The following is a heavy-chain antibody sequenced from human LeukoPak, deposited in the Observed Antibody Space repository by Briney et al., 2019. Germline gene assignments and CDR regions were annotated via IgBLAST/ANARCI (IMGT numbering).Heavy chain of an antibody. V-gene: IGHV4-59*08. CDR2: IYYSGST. CDR3: ARLRSYCSSTSCYPGWFDP. CDR1: GGSVSSYY. Sequence: SETLSLTCTVSGGSVSSYYWSWIRQPPGKGLEWIGYIYYSGSTNYNPSLKSRVTISVDTSKNQFSLKLSSVTAADTAVYYCARLRSYCSSTSCYPGWFDPWGQGTLVTVSS. D-gene: IGHD2-2*01. J-gene: IGHJ5*02.